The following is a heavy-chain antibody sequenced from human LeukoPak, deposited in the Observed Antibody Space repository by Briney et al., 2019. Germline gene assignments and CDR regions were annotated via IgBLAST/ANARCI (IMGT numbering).Heavy chain of an antibody. D-gene: IGHD2-21*02. CDR2: LRYDGSDE. CDR1: GFTFSNYG. Sequence: GGSLRLSCAASGFTFSNYGMHWVRQAPGKGLEWVAFLRYDGSDEYYADSVKGRFTVSRDNSRNTLYLQMNSLRPDDTAVYYCAKDSRWGQDYWGQGTLVTVSS. J-gene: IGHJ4*02. CDR3: AKDSRWGQDY. V-gene: IGHV3-30*02.